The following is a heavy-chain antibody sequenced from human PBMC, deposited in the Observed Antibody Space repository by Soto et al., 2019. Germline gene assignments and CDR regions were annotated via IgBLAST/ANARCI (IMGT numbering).Heavy chain of an antibody. D-gene: IGHD2-15*01. CDR1: GDAISHLDYF. CDR3: ARGRYYQTGRCYPTWFDS. Sequence: SETMCLTGSVSGDAISHLDYFWAWIRKPRGQALEDIGYIYKSATTYYYPSFESRVAITVDTSKSEFSLSVTSMTSGDAAVYFFARGRYYQTGRCYPTWFDSWGRGALVTVSS. CDR2: IYKSATT. V-gene: IGHV4-30-4*01. J-gene: IGHJ5*01.